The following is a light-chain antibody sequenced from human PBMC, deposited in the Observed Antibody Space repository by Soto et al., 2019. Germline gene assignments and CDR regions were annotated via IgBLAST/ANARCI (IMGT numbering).Light chain of an antibody. CDR3: ETWDSNTHWV. J-gene: IGLJ3*02. CDR1: SGHSSYI. Sequence: QLVLTQSSSASASLGSSVKLTCTLSSGHSSYIIAWHQQQPGKAPRYLMKLEGSGSYNKGSGVPDRFSGSSSGADRYLTISNLQFEDEAEYYCETWDSNTHWVFGGGTKLTVL. V-gene: IGLV4-60*02. CDR2: LEGSGSY.